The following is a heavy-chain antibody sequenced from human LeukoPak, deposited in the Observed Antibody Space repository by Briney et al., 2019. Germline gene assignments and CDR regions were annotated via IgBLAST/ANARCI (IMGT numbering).Heavy chain of an antibody. V-gene: IGHV4-30-2*01. Sequence: PSQTLSLTCAVPGGSISTGGYSWGWVRQPPGKGLEWIGYIYHSGSTYYNPSLKSRVTISVDRSKNQFSLKLSSVTAADTAVYYCASNDGYSSTWYLVYWGQGTLVTVSS. CDR3: ASNDGYSSTWYLVY. J-gene: IGHJ4*02. CDR2: IYHSGST. D-gene: IGHD6-13*01. CDR1: GGSISTGGYS.